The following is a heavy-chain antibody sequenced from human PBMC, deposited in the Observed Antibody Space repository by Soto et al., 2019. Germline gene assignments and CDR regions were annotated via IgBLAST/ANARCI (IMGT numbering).Heavy chain of an antibody. J-gene: IGHJ5*02. V-gene: IGHV4-31*03. CDR2: IYHSGNT. CDR1: GGSISSGRYY. D-gene: IGHD3-3*01. CDR3: SSIEPRFLEWLSPES. Sequence: SETLSLTCTVSGGSISSGRYYWNWIRQHPGKGLEWIGYIYHSGNTYYNPSLKSRSSISLDTSKNQFSLKLNSVTVADTAVYYSSSIEPRFLEWLSPESWGQGTLVTAPQ.